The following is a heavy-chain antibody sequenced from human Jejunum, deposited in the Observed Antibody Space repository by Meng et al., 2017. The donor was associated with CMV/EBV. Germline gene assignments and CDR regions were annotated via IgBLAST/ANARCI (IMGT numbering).Heavy chain of an antibody. CDR2: MSSSGST. CDR3: ARDSSTSFDY. J-gene: IGHJ4*02. Sequence: QVRFQESGPGLVKPSETLSLTCSVSGGPITSYFWSWIRQPAGKGMEWIGRMSSSGSTYYNPSLKSRVTMSMDTAKNQFSLKLTSVTAADTAMYYCARDSSTSFDYWGQGTLVTVSS. V-gene: IGHV4-4*07. CDR1: GGPITSYF.